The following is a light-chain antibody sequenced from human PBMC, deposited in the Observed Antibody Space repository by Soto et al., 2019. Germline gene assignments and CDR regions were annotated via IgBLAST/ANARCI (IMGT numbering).Light chain of an antibody. V-gene: IGLV8-61*01. CDR1: SGSVSTTYY. CDR3: MLFMGGGLVV. Sequence: QTVVTQEPSFSVSPGGTVTLTCGLTSGSVSTTYYPSWYQQTPGQAPRTLIYSTNIRSSGVSDRFSGSILGNKAARTIAGAQADDESDYHCMLFMGGGLVVFGGGTKLTVL. CDR2: STN. J-gene: IGLJ2*01.